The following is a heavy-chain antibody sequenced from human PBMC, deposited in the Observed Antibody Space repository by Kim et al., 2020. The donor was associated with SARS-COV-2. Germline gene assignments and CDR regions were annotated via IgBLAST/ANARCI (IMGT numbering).Heavy chain of an antibody. V-gene: IGHV3-33*03. CDR3: AKDRGGSGWRTYGRESDY. J-gene: IGHJ4*02. Sequence: KGRFTISRDKSQNTQYLKMNSLRAEDTAVYYCAKDRGGSGWRTYGRESDYWGQGTLVTVSS. D-gene: IGHD6-19*01.